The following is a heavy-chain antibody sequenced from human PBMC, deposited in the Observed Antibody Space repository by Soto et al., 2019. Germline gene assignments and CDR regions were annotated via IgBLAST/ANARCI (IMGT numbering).Heavy chain of an antibody. CDR1: GITFSNYA. D-gene: IGHD3-3*01. V-gene: IGHV3-23*01. J-gene: IGHJ3*02. CDR2: ISSSGGST. Sequence: GGSLRLSCAASGITFSNYAMSWVRQAPGKGLEWVSAISSSGGSTYYADSVKGRFTISRDNSKNTLYLQMNSLRAEDTAVYYCARDQISPFWSGSNDAFDIWGQGTMVTVSS. CDR3: ARDQISPFWSGSNDAFDI.